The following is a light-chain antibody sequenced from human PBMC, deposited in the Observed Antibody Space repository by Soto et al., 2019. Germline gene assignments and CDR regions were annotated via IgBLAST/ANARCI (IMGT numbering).Light chain of an antibody. J-gene: IGKJ1*01. V-gene: IGKV1-5*03. CDR3: QQFNDPWT. CDR2: KAS. Sequence: DIQMTQSPSTLSASVGDRVTITCRASQSISNWLAWYQQKPGKAPNLLIYKASNLESGVPSRFSGSGSGTEFTLTISSLQPDDFATYYCQQFNDPWTFGQGPKVEIK. CDR1: QSISNW.